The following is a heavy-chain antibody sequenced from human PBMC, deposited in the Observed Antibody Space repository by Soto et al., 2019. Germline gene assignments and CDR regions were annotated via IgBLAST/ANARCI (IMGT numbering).Heavy chain of an antibody. D-gene: IGHD6-13*01. CDR2: IYWNDDK. V-gene: IGHV2-5*01. CDR1: GFSLSTSGVG. CDR3: ARPALAAAAPYNWFDP. J-gene: IGHJ5*02. Sequence: QITLKESGPTLVKPTQTLTLTCTFSGFSLSTSGVGVGWIRQPPGKALEWLALIYWNDDKRYSASLKSRLTIPKDIYRNQVVLTMANTDPADTATYYCARPALAAAAPYNWFDPWGQGTLVTVSS.